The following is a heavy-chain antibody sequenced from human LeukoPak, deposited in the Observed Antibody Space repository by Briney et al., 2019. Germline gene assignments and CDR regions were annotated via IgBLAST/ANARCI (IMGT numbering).Heavy chain of an antibody. CDR3: AKGVWNYYDTPFDY. D-gene: IGHD3-22*01. CDR1: GFTFDDYA. J-gene: IGHJ4*02. Sequence: GGSLRLSCAASGFTFDDYAMHWGRQAPGKGLEWVSGISWNSGSIGYADSVKGRFTISRDNAKNSLYLQMNSLRAEDTALYYCAKGVWNYYDTPFDYWGQGTLVTVSS. CDR2: ISWNSGSI. V-gene: IGHV3-9*01.